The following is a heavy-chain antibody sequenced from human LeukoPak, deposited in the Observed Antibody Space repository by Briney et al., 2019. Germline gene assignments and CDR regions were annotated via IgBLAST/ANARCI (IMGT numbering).Heavy chain of an antibody. J-gene: IGHJ4*02. D-gene: IGHD3-9*01. CDR1: GFTFNTFN. CDR3: ARGHYDVLAASYKWTPDY. Sequence: GGSLRLSCAASGFTFNTFNMNWVRQAPGKGLEWFSSFTRGGDYIYYADSVKGRFTTSGDNAKNSLSLQLNSLRVEDTAVYYCARGHYDVLAASYKWTPDYWGQGTLVTVSS. CDR2: FTRGGDYI. V-gene: IGHV3-21*01.